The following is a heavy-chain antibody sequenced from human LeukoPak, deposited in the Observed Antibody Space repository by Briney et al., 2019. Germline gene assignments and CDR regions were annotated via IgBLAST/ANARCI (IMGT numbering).Heavy chain of an antibody. J-gene: IGHJ3*02. CDR1: GDSISSYY. Sequence: PSETLSLTCTVSGDSISSYYWSWIRQPPGKGLEWIGEINHSGSTNYNPSLKSRVTISVDTSKNQFSLKLSSVTAADTAVYYCARPSSGWYPSPPDAFDIWGQGTMVTVSS. CDR2: INHSGST. V-gene: IGHV4-34*01. CDR3: ARPSSGWYPSPPDAFDI. D-gene: IGHD6-19*01.